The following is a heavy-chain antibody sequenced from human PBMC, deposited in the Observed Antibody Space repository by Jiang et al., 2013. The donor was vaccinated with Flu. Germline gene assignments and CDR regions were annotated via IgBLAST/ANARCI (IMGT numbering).Heavy chain of an antibody. Sequence: GAEVKKPGASVKVSCKASGYTFTSYGISWVRQAPGQGLEWMGWISAYNGNTNYAQKLQGRVTMTTDTSTSTAYMELRSLRSDDTAVYYCARGGPYYDILTGYYNALFFDYWGQGTLVTVSS. CDR1: GYTFTSYG. V-gene: IGHV1-18*01. J-gene: IGHJ4*02. CDR2: ISAYNGNT. CDR3: ARGGPYYDILTGYYNALFFDY. D-gene: IGHD3-9*01.